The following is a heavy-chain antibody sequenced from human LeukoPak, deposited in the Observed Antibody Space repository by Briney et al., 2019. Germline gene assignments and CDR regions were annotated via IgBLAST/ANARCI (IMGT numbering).Heavy chain of an antibody. J-gene: IGHJ3*02. D-gene: IGHD1-20*01. CDR3: ARVRGYNWNDGGDDAFDI. CDR2: INPNSGGT. CDR1: GYTFTGYY. V-gene: IGHV1-2*02. Sequence: ASVKVSCKASGYTFTGYYMHWVRQAPGQGLEWMGWINPNSGGTNYAQKFQGRVTMTRDTSISTAYMELSRLRSDDTAVYYCARVRGYNWNDGGDDAFDIWGQGTMVTVSS.